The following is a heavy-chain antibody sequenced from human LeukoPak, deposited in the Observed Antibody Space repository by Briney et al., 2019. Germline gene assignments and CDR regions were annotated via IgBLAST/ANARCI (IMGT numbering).Heavy chain of an antibody. CDR1: GGSISSYY. J-gene: IGHJ4*02. D-gene: IGHD2-15*01. Sequence: PSETLSLTCTVSGGSISSYYWSWIRQPPGKGLEWIGYIYYSGSTNYNPSLKSRVTISVDTSKNQFSLKLSSVTAADTAVYYCARGLDLDGSRPLDYWGQGTLVTVSS. V-gene: IGHV4-59*01. CDR2: IYYSGST. CDR3: ARGLDLDGSRPLDY.